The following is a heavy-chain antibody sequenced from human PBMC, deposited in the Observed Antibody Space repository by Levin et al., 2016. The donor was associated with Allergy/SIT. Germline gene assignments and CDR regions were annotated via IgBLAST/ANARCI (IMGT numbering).Heavy chain of an antibody. CDR1: GDSISSDY. V-gene: IGHV4-59*01. J-gene: IGHJ4*02. CDR3: AREVGRSPRQHYFDH. Sequence: SETLSLTCTVSGDSISSDYWSWIRQSPVKGLEWIGNEFYTGSSNYSPRFKSRVTISVDRSRNQVSLILTDVTAADTAVYYCAREVGRSPRQHYFDHWGQGILVTVSS. CDR2: EFYTGSS. D-gene: IGHD1-1*01.